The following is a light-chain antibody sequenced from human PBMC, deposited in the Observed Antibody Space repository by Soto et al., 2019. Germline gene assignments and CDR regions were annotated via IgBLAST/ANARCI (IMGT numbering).Light chain of an antibody. CDR2: DAS. J-gene: IGKJ1*01. CDR1: QTPRTF. V-gene: IGKV1-5*01. CDR3: QQYETFSGT. Sequence: DIQMTQSPSSLSASVGDRVTITCRASQTPRTFINWYQQKPGEAPKLLIYDASALPRGVPSRFSGSGSGTKFTLTIASLQPDDFATYYCQQYETFSGTFGPGTKVDI.